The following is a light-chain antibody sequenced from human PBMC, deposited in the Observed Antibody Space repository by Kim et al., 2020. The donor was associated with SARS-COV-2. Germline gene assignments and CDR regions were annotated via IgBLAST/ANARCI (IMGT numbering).Light chain of an antibody. CDR3: QQSYTNPQT. J-gene: IGKJ1*01. CDR1: QNIRTY. V-gene: IGKV1-39*01. Sequence: DIQMTQSPSSLSAPVGDRVTITCRASQNIRTYLNWYQQRPGKAPNLLIYGASSLQDDVPSRFTGSGSGTNFSLTFSSLQPEDFGTFYCQQSYTNPQTFGQGTRVEIK. CDR2: GAS.